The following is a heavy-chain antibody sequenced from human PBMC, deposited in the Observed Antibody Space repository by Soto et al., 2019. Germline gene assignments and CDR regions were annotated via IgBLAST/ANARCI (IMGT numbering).Heavy chain of an antibody. CDR3: GRSVGSSSNRSVYYYYMDV. V-gene: IGHV4-59*08. J-gene: IGHJ6*03. CDR2: IYYSGST. Sequence: PSETLSLTCTVSGGPISSYYWSWIRQPPGKGLEWIGYIYYSGSTNYNPSLKSRVTISVDTSKNQFSLKLSSVTAADTAVYYCGRSVGSSSNRSVYYYYMDVWGKGTTVTVSS. CDR1: GGPISSYY. D-gene: IGHD6-6*01.